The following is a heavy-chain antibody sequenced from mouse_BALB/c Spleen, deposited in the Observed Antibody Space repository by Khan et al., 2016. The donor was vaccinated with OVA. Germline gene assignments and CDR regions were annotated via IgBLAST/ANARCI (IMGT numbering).Heavy chain of an antibody. CDR1: GFTFSTYG. CDR2: INTGGAYT. V-gene: IGHV5-6*01. D-gene: IGHD1-1*01. CDR3: ARLPYYYNSEGFAY. Sequence: EVQLVESGGDFVRPGGSLKLSCAASGFTFSTYGMSWVRQTPDKRLEWVATINTGGAYTYYPDTVKGRFTISRDNAKNTLYLQLSSLKSEDTAIYYCARLPYYYNSEGFAYWGQGTLVTVSA. J-gene: IGHJ3*01.